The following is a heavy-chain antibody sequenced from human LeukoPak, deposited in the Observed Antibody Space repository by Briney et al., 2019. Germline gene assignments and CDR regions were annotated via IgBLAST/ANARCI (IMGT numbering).Heavy chain of an antibody. CDR3: AKDQYCSGGSCYSAMDFDY. CDR2: ISGSGGST. J-gene: IGHJ4*02. D-gene: IGHD2-15*01. Sequence: PGGSLRLSCAASVFTLSSYAMGWVRQAPGKGLEWVSAISGSGGSTYYADSVKGRFTISRDNSKNTLYLQMNSLRAEDTAVYYCAKDQYCSGGSCYSAMDFDYWGQGTLVTVSS. V-gene: IGHV3-23*01. CDR1: VFTLSSYA.